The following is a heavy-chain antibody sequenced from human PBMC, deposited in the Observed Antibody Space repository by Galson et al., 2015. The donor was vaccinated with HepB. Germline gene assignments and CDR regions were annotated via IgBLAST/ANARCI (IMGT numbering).Heavy chain of an antibody. CDR3: ARAQRYCSGGSCYPYYFDY. V-gene: IGHV6-1*01. Sequence: CAISGDSVSSNSAAWNWIRQSPSRGLEWLGRTYYRSKWYNDYAVSVKSRITINPDTSKNQFSLQLNSVTPEDTAVYYCARAQRYCSGGSCYPYYFDYWGQGTLVTVSS. CDR1: GDSVSSNSAA. J-gene: IGHJ4*02. CDR2: TYYRSKWYN. D-gene: IGHD2-15*01.